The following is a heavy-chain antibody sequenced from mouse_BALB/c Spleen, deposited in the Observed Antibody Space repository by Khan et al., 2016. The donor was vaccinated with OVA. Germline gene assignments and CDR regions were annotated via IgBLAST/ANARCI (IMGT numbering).Heavy chain of an antibody. J-gene: IGHJ3*01. V-gene: IGHV5-6*01. CDR3: ASHVTGSFAY. Sequence: EVQLVESGGDLVKPGGSLKLSCAASGFTFSSYSMSWVRQTPDKRLEWVATISSGGDYTYYPDNVKGRFTISRDNAKNSLYLQMSSLKSEDTAMYYCASHVTGSFAYWGHGTLVTVSA. D-gene: IGHD4-1*01. CDR1: GFTFSSYS. CDR2: ISSGGDYT.